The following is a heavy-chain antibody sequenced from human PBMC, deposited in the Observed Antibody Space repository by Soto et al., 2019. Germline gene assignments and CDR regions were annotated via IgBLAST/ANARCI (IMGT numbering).Heavy chain of an antibody. CDR1: GFTFSNAW. Sequence: PGGSLRLSCAASGFTFSNAWMNWVRQAPGKGLEWVGRIKSKTDGGTTDYAAPVKGRFTISRDDSKNTLYLQMNSLKTEDTAVYYCWGYDFWSGYYRLEDYYYGMDVWGQGTTVTVSS. D-gene: IGHD3-3*01. J-gene: IGHJ6*02. CDR2: IKSKTDGGTT. CDR3: WGYDFWSGYYRLEDYYYGMDV. V-gene: IGHV3-15*07.